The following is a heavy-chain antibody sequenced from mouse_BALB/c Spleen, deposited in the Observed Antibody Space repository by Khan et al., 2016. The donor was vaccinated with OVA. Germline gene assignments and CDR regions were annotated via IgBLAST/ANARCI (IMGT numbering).Heavy chain of an antibody. Sequence: QVQLQQSGTELVRPGASVKLSCKTSGYIFPSYWIHWVKQRSGQGLEWIARIYPGTGNTYYSEKFNGKASLTADKSSSTAYMHLSSLKSEDSAGYFCAREEALYYFDYWGQGTTLTVSS. J-gene: IGHJ2*01. CDR2: IYPGTGNT. V-gene: IGHV1S132*01. CDR3: AREEALYYFDY. CDR1: GYIFPSYW. D-gene: IGHD3-2*02.